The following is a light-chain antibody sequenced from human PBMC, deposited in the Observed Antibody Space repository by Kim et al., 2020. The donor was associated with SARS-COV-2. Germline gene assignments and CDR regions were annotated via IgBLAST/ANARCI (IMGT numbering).Light chain of an antibody. CDR3: QQYDGLPLT. Sequence: ASDGDRVTITCQASQDIRYYLNWYQQKPGKAPKLLIFDATELEPGVPSRFSGRGAGTDFTFPIKSLQPEDFGIYYCQQYDGLPLTFGGGTKVDIK. V-gene: IGKV1-33*01. J-gene: IGKJ4*01. CDR1: QDIRYY. CDR2: DAT.